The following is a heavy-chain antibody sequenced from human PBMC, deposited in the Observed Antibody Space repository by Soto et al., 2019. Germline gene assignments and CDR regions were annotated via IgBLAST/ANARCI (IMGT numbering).Heavy chain of an antibody. D-gene: IGHD3-10*01. Sequence: EVQVLESGGGLVQPGGSLRLSCAATGFTFSDFAMSWVRQAPGKGLEWVSRIYGGGNGPHYADSVKGRVTISRDNSKNTLYLQKNSLRAEDAAVYYCGKMGGMVPWAYSFDYWGQGTLVTVSS. V-gene: IGHV3-23*01. CDR1: GFTFSDFA. J-gene: IGHJ4*02. CDR2: IYGGGNGP. CDR3: GKMGGMVPWAYSFDY.